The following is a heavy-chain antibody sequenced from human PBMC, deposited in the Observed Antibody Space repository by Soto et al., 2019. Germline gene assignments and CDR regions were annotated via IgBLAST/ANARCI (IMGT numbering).Heavy chain of an antibody. V-gene: IGHV4-34*01. CDR1: GGSLSGYS. CDR3: ASEYPIVATRYFFDF. Sequence: KASETLSLTCAVSGGSLSGYSWSWIRQPPGQGLEWIGEINPSGSTNYNPSLKSRVTMSLVTSKNQFSLKLSSVTAADTAVYYCASEYPIVATRYFFDFCGQGTLVPVYS. J-gene: IGHJ4*02. D-gene: IGHD5-12*01. CDR2: INPSGST.